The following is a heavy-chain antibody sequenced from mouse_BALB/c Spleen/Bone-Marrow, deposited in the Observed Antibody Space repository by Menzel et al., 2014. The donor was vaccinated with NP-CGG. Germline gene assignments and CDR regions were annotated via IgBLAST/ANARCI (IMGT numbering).Heavy chain of an antibody. D-gene: IGHD1-1*01. Sequence: VKLQESRADLARPGASVKMSCKASGYTFTSYTMHWVKQRPGKGLEWIGYINPSSGYANYNQKFKDKAALTADKSSSTAYMRLSSLTCEDSAVYYCARESLYGSNYYWGQGPTLTASS. CDR2: INPSSGYA. CDR3: ARESLYGSNYY. CDR1: GYTFTSYT. J-gene: IGHJ2*01. V-gene: IGHV1-4*01.